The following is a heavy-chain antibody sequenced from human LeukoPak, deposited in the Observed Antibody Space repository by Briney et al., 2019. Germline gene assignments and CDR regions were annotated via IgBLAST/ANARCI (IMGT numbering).Heavy chain of an antibody. Sequence: PSETLSLTCAVHGGSFSGYYWSWIRQPPGKGLEWIGEINHSGSTNYNPSLKSRVTISVDTSKNQFSLKLSSVTAADTAVYYCAREGSSSWYNYYGMDVWGQGTTVTVSS. CDR3: AREGSSSWYNYYGMDV. V-gene: IGHV4-34*01. CDR1: GGSFSGYY. CDR2: INHSGST. J-gene: IGHJ6*02. D-gene: IGHD6-13*01.